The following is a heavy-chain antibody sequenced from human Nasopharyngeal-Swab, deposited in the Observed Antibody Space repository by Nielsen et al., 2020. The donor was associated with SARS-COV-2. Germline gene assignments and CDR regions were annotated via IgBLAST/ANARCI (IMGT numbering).Heavy chain of an antibody. CDR3: ATTVTTLSGY. Sequence: WIRQPPGKGLEWVAVISYDGSNKYYADSVKGRFTISRDNSKNTLYLQMNSLRAEDTAVYYCATTVTTLSGYWGQGTPVTVSS. D-gene: IGHD4-17*01. J-gene: IGHJ4*02. CDR2: ISYDGSNK. V-gene: IGHV3-30*03.